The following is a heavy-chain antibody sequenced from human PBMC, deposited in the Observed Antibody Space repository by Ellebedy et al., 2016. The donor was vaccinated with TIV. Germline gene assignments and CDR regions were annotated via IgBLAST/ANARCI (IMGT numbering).Heavy chain of an antibody. CDR1: GFTFSSYA. J-gene: IGHJ3*02. V-gene: IGHV3-23*01. CDR3: AKDKADCSGGSCYDAFDI. D-gene: IGHD2-15*01. CDR2: ISGSGGST. Sequence: GGSLRLXXAASGFTFSSYAMSWVRQAPGKGLEWVSAISGSGGSTYYADSVKGRFTISRDNSKNTLYLQMNSLRAEDTAVYYCAKDKADCSGGSCYDAFDIWGQGTMVTVSS.